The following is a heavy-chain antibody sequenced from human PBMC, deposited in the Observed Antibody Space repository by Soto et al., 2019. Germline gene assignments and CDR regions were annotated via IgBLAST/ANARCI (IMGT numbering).Heavy chain of an antibody. D-gene: IGHD2-15*01. Sequence: SETLSLTCSGSGDSISTVDYFWAWIRQAPGQALEYIGYIYKSTTTYYNPSFESRVAISLDTSKSQFSLTVTSVTAADTAVYFCARGRYCLTGRCFPNWFDSWGQGTLVTVSS. CDR2: IYKSTTT. CDR3: ARGRYCLTGRCFPNWFDS. V-gene: IGHV4-30-4*01. CDR1: GDSISTVDYF. J-gene: IGHJ5*01.